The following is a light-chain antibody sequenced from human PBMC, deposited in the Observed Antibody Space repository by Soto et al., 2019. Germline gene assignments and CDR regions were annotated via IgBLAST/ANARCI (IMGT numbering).Light chain of an antibody. V-gene: IGKV4-1*01. CDR1: QSVLYSSNNKNY. J-gene: IGKJ1*01. CDR3: QQYYRPWS. Sequence: DIVMTQSPDSLAVSLGERATINCKSSQSVLYSSNNKNYLAWYQQKPGQPPKLLIYWASTRESGVPDRFSGSGSGTDFTLTISSLQAEDVAVYYCQQYYRPWSFGQETNVEIK. CDR2: WAS.